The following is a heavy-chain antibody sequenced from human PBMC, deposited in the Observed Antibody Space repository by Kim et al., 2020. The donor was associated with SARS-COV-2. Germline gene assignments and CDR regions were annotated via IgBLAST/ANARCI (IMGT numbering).Heavy chain of an antibody. CDR1: GGSISSSSYY. CDR2: IYYSGST. CDR3: AREGVAGIGAADY. V-gene: IGHV4-39*02. J-gene: IGHJ4*02. D-gene: IGHD6-19*01. Sequence: SETLSLTCTVSGGSISSSSYYWGWIRQPPGKGLEWIGSIYYSGSTYYNPSLKSRVTISVDTSKNQFSLKLSSVTAADTAVYYCAREGVAGIGAADYWGQGTLVTVSS.